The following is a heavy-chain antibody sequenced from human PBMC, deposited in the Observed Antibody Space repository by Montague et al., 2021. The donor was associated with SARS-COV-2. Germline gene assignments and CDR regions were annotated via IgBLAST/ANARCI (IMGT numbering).Heavy chain of an antibody. D-gene: IGHD3-22*01. CDR2: IYYSGST. CDR3: ARGVTMIVVVMRYNWFDP. V-gene: IGHV4-39*01. Sequence: SETLSLTCTVPGGSISSSSYYWGWIRQPPGKGLEWIGSIYYSGSTYYNPSLKSRVTISVDTSKNQFSLKLSSVTAADTAVYYCARGVTMIVVVMRYNWFDPWGQGTLVTVSS. J-gene: IGHJ5*02. CDR1: GGSISSSSYY.